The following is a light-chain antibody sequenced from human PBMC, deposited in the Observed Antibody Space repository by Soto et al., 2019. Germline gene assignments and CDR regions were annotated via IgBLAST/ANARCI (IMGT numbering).Light chain of an antibody. CDR1: QSVSSN. Sequence: EIVMTQSPATLSVSPGERATLSCRASQSVSSNLAWYQQKPGQAPRLLIYGASIRATGIPARFSGSGSGTEFTLTISSLQSEDFAVYYCQQYNNWPPSVTFGPGTKVAIK. J-gene: IGKJ3*01. CDR2: GAS. CDR3: QQYNNWPPSVT. V-gene: IGKV3D-15*01.